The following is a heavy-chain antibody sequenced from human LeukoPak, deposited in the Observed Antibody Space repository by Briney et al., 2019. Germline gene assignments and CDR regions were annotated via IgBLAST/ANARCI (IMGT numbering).Heavy chain of an antibody. J-gene: IGHJ4*02. CDR1: GFTFSSYG. D-gene: IGHD3-3*01. CDR3: ARDNDFWSVILSY. V-gene: IGHV3-21*01. Sequence: PGGSLRLSCAASGFTFSSYGMHWVRQAPGKGLEWVSSISSSSYIYYADSVKGRFTISRDNAKNSLYLQMNSLRAEDTAVYYCARDNDFWSVILSYWGQGTLVTVSS. CDR2: ISSSSYI.